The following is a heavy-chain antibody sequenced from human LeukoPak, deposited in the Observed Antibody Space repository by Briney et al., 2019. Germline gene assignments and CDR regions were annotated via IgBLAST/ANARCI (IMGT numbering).Heavy chain of an antibody. CDR3: ARRVVVAANIYYFDY. V-gene: IGHV4-4*07. Sequence: SETLSLTCTVSGGSISSNYWSWIRQPAGKGLEWIGRIYTSGSTNYNPSLKSRVTMSVDTSRNQFSLKLSSVTAADTAVYYCARRVVVAANIYYFDYWGQGTLVTVSS. J-gene: IGHJ4*02. D-gene: IGHD2-15*01. CDR2: IYTSGST. CDR1: GGSISSNY.